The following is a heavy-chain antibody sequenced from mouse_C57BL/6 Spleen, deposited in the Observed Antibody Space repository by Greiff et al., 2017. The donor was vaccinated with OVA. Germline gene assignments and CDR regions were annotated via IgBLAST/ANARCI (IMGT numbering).Heavy chain of an antibody. CDR3: ARYGYDGPMDY. V-gene: IGHV5-17*01. Sequence: EVHLVESGGGLVKPGGSLKLSCAASGFTFSDYGMHWVRQAPEKGLEWVAYISSGSSTIYYADTVKGRFTISRDNAKNTLFLQMTSLRSEDTAMYYCARYGYDGPMDYWGQGTSVTVSS. CDR2: ISSGSSTI. D-gene: IGHD2-2*01. J-gene: IGHJ4*01. CDR1: GFTFSDYG.